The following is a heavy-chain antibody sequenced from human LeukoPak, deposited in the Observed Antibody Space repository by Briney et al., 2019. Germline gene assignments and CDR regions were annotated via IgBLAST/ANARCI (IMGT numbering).Heavy chain of an antibody. V-gene: IGHV3-15*07. J-gene: IGHJ4*02. CDR1: GFPFSNAW. CDR2: NKSKTDGGTT. CDR3: TTSFLAVAGYYFDY. Sequence: GALRLSCAASGFPFSNAWMNWVRQAPGKGLEWVGRNKSKTDGGTTDYAAPVKGRFTISRDDSKNTLYLQMNSLKTEDTAVYYCTTSFLAVAGYYFDYWGQGTLVTVSS. D-gene: IGHD6-19*01.